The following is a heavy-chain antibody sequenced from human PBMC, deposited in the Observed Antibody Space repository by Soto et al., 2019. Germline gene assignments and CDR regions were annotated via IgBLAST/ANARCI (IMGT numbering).Heavy chain of an antibody. CDR2: ISTYNGNT. CDR3: ARAIMITWGDVFDI. D-gene: IGHD3-16*01. J-gene: IGHJ3*02. Sequence: QVQLAQSGAEVKKPGASVKVSCKPSGYSFTSYGISWVRQAPGQGLEWMGWISTYNGNTNYAQKLQGRVTMTTDTSASTAYMELRSLRSGDTAVYYCARAIMITWGDVFDIWGQGTMVTVSS. CDR1: GYSFTSYG. V-gene: IGHV1-18*01.